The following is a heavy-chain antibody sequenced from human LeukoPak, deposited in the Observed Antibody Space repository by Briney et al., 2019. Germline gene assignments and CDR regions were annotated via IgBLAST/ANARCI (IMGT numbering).Heavy chain of an antibody. CDR3: ATHYYYGSGSYYPLDY. V-gene: IGHV1-24*01. J-gene: IGHJ4*02. CDR1: GYTLTELS. D-gene: IGHD3-10*01. CDR2: FDPEDGET. Sequence: ASVKVSCKVSGYTLTELSMHWVRQAPGKGLEWMGGFDPEDGETIYAQKFQGRVTMTEDTSTDTAYMELSSLRSEDTAVYYCATHYYYGSGSYYPLDYWGQGTLVTVSS.